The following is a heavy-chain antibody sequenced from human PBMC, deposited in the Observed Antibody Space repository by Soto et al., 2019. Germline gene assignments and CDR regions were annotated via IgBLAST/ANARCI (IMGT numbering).Heavy chain of an antibody. CDR3: AKDLYCSGGSCYSEWAFDI. V-gene: IGHV3-23*01. Sequence: GGSLSLSCAASGFTFSNYAMRWVRQAPGKGLEWVSAISGSGGSTYYADSVKGRFTISRDNSKNTLFLQMNSLRAEDTAVYYCAKDLYCSGGSCYSEWAFDIWGQGTMVTVSS. D-gene: IGHD2-15*01. J-gene: IGHJ3*02. CDR2: ISGSGGST. CDR1: GFTFSNYA.